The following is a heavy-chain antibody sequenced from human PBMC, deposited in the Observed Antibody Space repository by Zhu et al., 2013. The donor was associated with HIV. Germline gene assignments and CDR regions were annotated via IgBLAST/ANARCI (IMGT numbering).Heavy chain of an antibody. D-gene: IGHD2-21*02. V-gene: IGHV1-46*01. CDR3: AREPQVVVTATAYYYGMDV. J-gene: IGHJ6*02. Sequence: QVQLVQSGAEVKKPGASVKVSCKASGYTFTSYYMHWVRQAPGQGLEWMGIINPSGGSTSYAQKFQGRVTMTRDTSTSTVYMELSSLRSEDTAVYYCAREPQVVVTATAYYYGMDVVGPRGPRSPSP. CDR1: GYTFTSYY. CDR2: INPSGGST.